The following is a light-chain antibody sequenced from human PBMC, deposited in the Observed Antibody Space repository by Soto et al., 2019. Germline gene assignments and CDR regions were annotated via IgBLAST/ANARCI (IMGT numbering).Light chain of an antibody. V-gene: IGKV3-20*01. CDR3: QHYGSSLWT. CDR1: QSVSSTY. Sequence: EIVMTQSPATLSLSPGEIATLSCRASQSVSSTYLGWYQQKPGQAPRLLISGASSRATGIPHRFSGSGSGTDFTLTISRLEPEDFAVYYCQHYGSSLWTVGQGTKVDI. CDR2: GAS. J-gene: IGKJ1*01.